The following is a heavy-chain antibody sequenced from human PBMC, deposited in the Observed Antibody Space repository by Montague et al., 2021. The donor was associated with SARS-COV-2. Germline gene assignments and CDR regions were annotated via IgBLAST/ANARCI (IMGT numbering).Heavy chain of an antibody. V-gene: IGHV4-39*07. J-gene: IGHJ5*02. D-gene: IGHD1-1*01. CDR1: GGSMSTVNYY. Sequence: SETLSLTCTVSGGSMSTVNYYWGWVRQTPGKGLDWVGSISYSGATYYNPSLETRVSISRDTSKSRFSLELRSVTAADTAVYYCARERQEVGIYFDPWGHGTLVTVSS. CDR2: ISYSGAT. CDR3: ARERQEVGIYFDP.